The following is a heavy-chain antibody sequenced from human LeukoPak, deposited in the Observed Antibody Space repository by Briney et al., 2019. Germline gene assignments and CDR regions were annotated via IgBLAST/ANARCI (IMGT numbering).Heavy chain of an antibody. CDR3: AKSGGVTTTLGY. Sequence: GGSLRLSCAASDFPFIGYTMHWVRQAPGKGLGWVSTISGSGGSTHYADSVKGRFTISRDNSKNTLYLQMNSLRAEDTAVYYCAKSGGVTTTLGYWGQGTLVTVSS. CDR2: ISGSGGST. V-gene: IGHV3-23*01. D-gene: IGHD4-17*01. CDR1: DFPFIGYT. J-gene: IGHJ4*02.